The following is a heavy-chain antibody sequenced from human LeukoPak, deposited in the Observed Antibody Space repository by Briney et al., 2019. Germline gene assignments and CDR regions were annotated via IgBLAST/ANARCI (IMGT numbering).Heavy chain of an antibody. V-gene: IGHV4-59*08. CDR2: IYYSGST. D-gene: IGHD4-11*01. J-gene: IGHJ4*02. CDR3: ARATTVTIDY. CDR1: GGSISSYY. Sequence: SETLSLTCTVSGGSISSYYWSWIRQPPGKGLEWIGNIYYSGSTNYNPSLKSRVTISVDTSKNQFSLKLSSVTAADTAVYYCARATTVTIDYWGQGTLVTVSS.